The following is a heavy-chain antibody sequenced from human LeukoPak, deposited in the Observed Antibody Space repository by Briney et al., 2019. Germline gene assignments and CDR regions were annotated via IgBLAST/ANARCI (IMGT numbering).Heavy chain of an antibody. Sequence: PSDTLSLTCTVSVGSISSHFWTWIRQAPGKGLEGLGYVSKSGSTKYNPSLQRRSTISVETAKNRVFLKLTSVPAAHTAVYFCARHDYGVFDVFDVWGQGAVVTVSS. J-gene: IGHJ3*01. D-gene: IGHD3-16*01. CDR1: VGSISSHF. CDR2: VSKSGST. CDR3: ARHDYGVFDVFDV. V-gene: IGHV4-59*08.